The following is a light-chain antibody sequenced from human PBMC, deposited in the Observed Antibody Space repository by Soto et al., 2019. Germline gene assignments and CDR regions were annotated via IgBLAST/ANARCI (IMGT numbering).Light chain of an antibody. J-gene: IGKJ2*01. V-gene: IGKV3-20*01. CDR2: ADS. CDR3: QQDGSSSYT. CDR1: QSISSSY. Sequence: EIVLTQSPGTLSLSPGERATLSCRASQSISSSYLAWYQHKPGQAPRLLIYADSSRATGIPDRFSASESGRGFALTTGSVVPGDCAVYYGQQDGSSSYTFSQGNQLEIK.